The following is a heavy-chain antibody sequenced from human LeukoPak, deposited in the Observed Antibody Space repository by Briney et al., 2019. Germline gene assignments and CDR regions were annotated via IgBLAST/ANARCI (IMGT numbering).Heavy chain of an antibody. J-gene: IGHJ4*02. D-gene: IGHD3-10*01. Sequence: SETLSLTCTVSGYSISSGYYWGWIRPPPGNGLEWVRSIYHSGSTYYNPSLKSRVTISVDTSKNQFSLKLSSVTAADTAVYYCARSLGRGITMVRGVVGVMDYWGQGTLVTVSS. CDR2: IYHSGST. CDR1: GYSISSGYY. CDR3: ARSLGRGITMVRGVVGVMDY. V-gene: IGHV4-38-2*02.